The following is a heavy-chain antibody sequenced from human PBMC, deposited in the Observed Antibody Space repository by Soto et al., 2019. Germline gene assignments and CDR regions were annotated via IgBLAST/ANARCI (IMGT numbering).Heavy chain of an antibody. J-gene: IGHJ4*02. V-gene: IGHV4-34*01. D-gene: IGHD3-22*01. CDR3: ARGIYDGSGYYDY. CDR2: MNHSGRT. Sequence: WTWIRQPPGKGLEWIGEMNHSGRTNYNPSLKSRVTISVDTSKNQFSLKLTSVTAADTAVYYCARGIYDGSGYYDYWGQGSLVTVSS.